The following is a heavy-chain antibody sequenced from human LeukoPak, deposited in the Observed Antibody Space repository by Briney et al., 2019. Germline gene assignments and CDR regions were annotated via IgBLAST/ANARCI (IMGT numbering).Heavy chain of an antibody. Sequence: GGSLRLSCAASGFTFSSYGMSWVRQAPGKGLEWVSAISGSGGSTYYADSVKGRFTISRDNSKNTLYLQMNSLRAEDTAVYYCAKGDHNWNDAVGWFDPWGQGTLVTVSS. CDR3: AKGDHNWNDAVGWFDP. CDR2: ISGSGGST. J-gene: IGHJ5*02. D-gene: IGHD1-20*01. CDR1: GFTFSSYG. V-gene: IGHV3-23*01.